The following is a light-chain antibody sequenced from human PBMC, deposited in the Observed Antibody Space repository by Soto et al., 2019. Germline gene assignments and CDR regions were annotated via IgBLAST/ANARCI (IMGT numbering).Light chain of an antibody. CDR1: SSDVGGYNY. J-gene: IGLJ2*01. CDR2: DVS. Sequence: QSALTQPRSVSGSPGQSVTISCTGTSSDVGGYNYVSWYQQHPGKVPKLMIFDVSKRPSGVPDRFSGSKSGNMASLTISGLQAEDEADYHCCSYAGSYILIFGGGTKVTVL. V-gene: IGLV2-11*01. CDR3: CSYAGSYILI.